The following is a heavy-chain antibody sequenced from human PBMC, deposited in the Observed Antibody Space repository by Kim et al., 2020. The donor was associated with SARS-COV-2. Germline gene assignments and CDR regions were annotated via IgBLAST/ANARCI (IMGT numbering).Heavy chain of an antibody. Sequence: ASVKVSCKASGYTFTSYDINWVRQATGQGLEWMGWMNPNSGNTGYAQKFQGRVTMTRNTSISTAYMELSSLRSEDTAVYYCARGEFDSSGYYWSYWGQGTLVTVSS. CDR2: MNPNSGNT. CDR1: GYTFTSYD. V-gene: IGHV1-8*01. D-gene: IGHD3-22*01. CDR3: ARGEFDSSGYYWSY. J-gene: IGHJ4*02.